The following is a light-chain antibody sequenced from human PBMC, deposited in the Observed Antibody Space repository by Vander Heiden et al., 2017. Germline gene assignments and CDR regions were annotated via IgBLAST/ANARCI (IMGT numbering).Light chain of an antibody. V-gene: IGKV3-15*01. CDR1: QGISSY. J-gene: IGKJ1*01. CDR2: AAS. Sequence: EIEMTDSPATLSASAGDRVTLSCRASQGISSYLAWYQQKPGQAPRLLIYAASTMPTGIPARFSGSGSGTEFTLTISSLQPEDFAVYYCQQYNSSPRTFGQGTKVEIK. CDR3: QQYNSSPRT.